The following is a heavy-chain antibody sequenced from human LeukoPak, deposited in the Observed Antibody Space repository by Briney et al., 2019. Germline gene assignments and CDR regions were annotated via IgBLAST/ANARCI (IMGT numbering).Heavy chain of an antibody. CDR1: GGSISSGSYY. D-gene: IGHD5-12*01. CDR3: ARGLGYSGYDYSFRVFWFDP. J-gene: IGHJ5*02. V-gene: IGHV4-61*02. Sequence: SQTLSLTCTVSGGSISSGSYYWSWTRQPAGKGLECIGRIYTSGSTNYNPSLKSRVTISVDTSKNQFSLKLSSVTPEDTAVYYCARGLGYSGYDYSFRVFWFDPWGQGTLVTVSS. CDR2: IYTSGST.